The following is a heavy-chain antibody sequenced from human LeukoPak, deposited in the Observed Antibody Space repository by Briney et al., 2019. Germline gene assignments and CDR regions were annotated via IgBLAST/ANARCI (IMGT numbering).Heavy chain of an antibody. CDR2: IYYSGST. CDR3: ARGASSRFEH. V-gene: IGHV4-39*07. D-gene: IGHD6-13*01. J-gene: IGHJ4*02. Sequence: MPSETLSLTCTVSGGSIGSSSYYWGWIRQPPGKGLEWIGSIYYSGSTYYNPSLKSRVTISEDTSKNQFSLKLSSVTAADTAVYYCARGASSRFEHWGQGTLVTVSS. CDR1: GGSIGSSSYY.